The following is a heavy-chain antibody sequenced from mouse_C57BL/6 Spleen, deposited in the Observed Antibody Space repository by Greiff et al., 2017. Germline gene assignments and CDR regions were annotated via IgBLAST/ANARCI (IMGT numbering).Heavy chain of an antibody. CDR3: ARHGGGPWFAY. CDR2: ISSGGSYT. J-gene: IGHJ3*01. V-gene: IGHV5-6*01. Sequence: EVQVVESGGDLVKPGGSLKLSCAASGFTFSSYGMSWVRQTPDKRLEWVATISSGGSYTYYPDSVKGRFTISRDNAKNTLYLQMSSLKSEDTAMYYCARHGGGPWFAYWGQGTLVTVSA. CDR1: GFTFSSYG.